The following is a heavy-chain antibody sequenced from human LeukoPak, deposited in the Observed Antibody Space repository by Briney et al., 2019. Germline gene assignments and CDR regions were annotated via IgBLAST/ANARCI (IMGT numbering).Heavy chain of an antibody. J-gene: IGHJ4*02. CDR3: AKAGYCSSTSCYTVPTPIDY. V-gene: IGHV3-23*01. Sequence: PGGSLRLPCAASGFTFSSYAMSWVRQAPGKGLEWVSAISGSGGSTYYADSVKGRFTISRDNSKNTLYLQMNSLRAEDTAVYYCAKAGYCSSTSCYTVPTPIDYWGQGTLVTVSS. CDR2: ISGSGGST. CDR1: GFTFSSYA. D-gene: IGHD2-2*02.